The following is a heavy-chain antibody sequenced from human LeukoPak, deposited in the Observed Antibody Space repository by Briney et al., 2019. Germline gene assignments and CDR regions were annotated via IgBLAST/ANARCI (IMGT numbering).Heavy chain of an antibody. J-gene: IGHJ4*02. CDR1: GGSISSSSYY. CDR3: ARGMAADY. D-gene: IGHD5-24*01. Sequence: SETLSLTCTVSGGSISSSSYYWSWIRQPPGKGLEWIGYIYYSGSTNYNPSLKSRVTISVDTSKNQFSLKLSSVTAADTAVYYCARGMAADYWGQGTLVTVSS. CDR2: IYYSGST. V-gene: IGHV4-61*01.